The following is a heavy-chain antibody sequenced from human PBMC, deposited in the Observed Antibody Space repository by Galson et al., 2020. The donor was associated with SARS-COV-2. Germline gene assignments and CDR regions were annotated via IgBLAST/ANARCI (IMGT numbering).Heavy chain of an antibody. CDR3: ARAGYSYGGRNDHYRYYGMDV. V-gene: IGHV1-69*01. CDR1: GGTFSSYA. Sequence: GGSLRLSCKASGGTFSSYAISWVRQAPGQGLEWMGGTIPIFGAVHYVQKFQGRVTITADESTSTAYMDLSSLRSEDTAVYYCARAGYSYGGRNDHYRYYGMDVWGQGTTVIVSS. D-gene: IGHD5-18*01. J-gene: IGHJ6*02. CDR2: TIPIFGAV.